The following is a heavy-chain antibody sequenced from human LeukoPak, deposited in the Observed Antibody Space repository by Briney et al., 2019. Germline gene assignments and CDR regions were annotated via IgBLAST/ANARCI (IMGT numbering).Heavy chain of an antibody. CDR2: INPNSGGT. J-gene: IGHJ4*02. CDR1: GYTFTGYY. Sequence: ASVKVSCKASGYTFTGYYMHWVRQAPGQGLEWMGWINPNSGGTNYAQKFQGRVTMTRDTTISTAYMELSRLTSDDTAMYYCARFPTSTSRDYWGQGTLVTVSS. CDR3: ARFPTSTSRDY. D-gene: IGHD1-1*01. V-gene: IGHV1-2*02.